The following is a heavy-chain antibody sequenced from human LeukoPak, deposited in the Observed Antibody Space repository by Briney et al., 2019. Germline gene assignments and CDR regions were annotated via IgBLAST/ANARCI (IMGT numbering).Heavy chain of an antibody. CDR2: IYYSGST. Sequence: PSATLSLTCTVSGGSMSHYYWSWIRQPPGKGLEWIGHIYYSGSTDYNPSLKSRVTISVDTSKNQFSLKLTSVTAADTAVYYCTRHGVAGSNVYYFDFWGQGTLVTVSS. D-gene: IGHD3-3*01. V-gene: IGHV4-59*08. CDR3: TRHGVAGSNVYYFDF. CDR1: GGSMSHYY. J-gene: IGHJ4*02.